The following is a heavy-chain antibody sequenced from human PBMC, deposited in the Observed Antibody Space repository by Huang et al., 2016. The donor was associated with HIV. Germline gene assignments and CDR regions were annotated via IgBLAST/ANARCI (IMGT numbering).Heavy chain of an antibody. D-gene: IGHD3-16*01. J-gene: IGHJ4*02. CDR3: ARGGVRDGGHGGYLDY. CDR1: GGSTSGGGYF. V-gene: IGHV4-30-2*01. CDR2: IYGSRST. Sequence: QLQLQESGSGLVRPSRSLSPTCAVSGGSTSGGGYFWSWIRQPPGKGLGWIGNIYGSRSTYNHSSLKRRITILVDGTKNQISLSLSSMTAADTAVYFCARGGVRDGGHGGYLDYWGQGNLVTVSS.